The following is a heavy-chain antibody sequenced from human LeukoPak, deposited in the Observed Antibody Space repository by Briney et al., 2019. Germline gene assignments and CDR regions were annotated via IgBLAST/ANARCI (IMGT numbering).Heavy chain of an antibody. D-gene: IGHD3-3*01. CDR3: ARDYYGSEY. CDR2: INTDGSST. CDR1: GFTFSTYW. Sequence: GGSLRLSCAVTGFTFSTYWMLWVRQAPGKGLVWVSRINTDGSSTIYADSVKGRFTVSRDNAKNTLYLQMTSLRAEDTAVYYCARDYYGSEYWGQGTLVTVSS. V-gene: IGHV3-74*01. J-gene: IGHJ4*02.